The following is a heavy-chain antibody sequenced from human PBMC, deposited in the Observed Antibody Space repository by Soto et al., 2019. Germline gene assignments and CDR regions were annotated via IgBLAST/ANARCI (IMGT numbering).Heavy chain of an antibody. V-gene: IGHV3-21*01. CDR1: VFTFSSYS. D-gene: IGHD2-2*01. CDR3: ATGVDCSSTSCSYYYYGMDV. J-gene: IGHJ6*02. CDR2: ISSSSSYI. Sequence: GGSLRLSCAASVFTFSSYSMNWVRQAPGKGLDLVSSISSSSSYIYYADSVKGRFTISRDNAKDSLYLQMNSLRAEDTAVYYCATGVDCSSTSCSYYYYGMDVWGQGTTVTVSS.